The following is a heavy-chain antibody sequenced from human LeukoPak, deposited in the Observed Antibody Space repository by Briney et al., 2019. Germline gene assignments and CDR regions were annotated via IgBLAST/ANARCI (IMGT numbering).Heavy chain of an antibody. D-gene: IGHD6-19*01. CDR3: ARGHGPGIAVTICDS. CDR1: GFTFSSYS. V-gene: IGHV3-21*06. CDR2: ISGSSTYI. J-gene: IGHJ4*02. Sequence: GGSLRLSCAASGFTFSSYSMNWVRQAPGKGLEWVSSISGSSTYIYHADSVKGRFTISRDNAKNSLYLHMNSLRAEDTAVYYCARGHGPGIAVTICDSWGQGTLVTVSS.